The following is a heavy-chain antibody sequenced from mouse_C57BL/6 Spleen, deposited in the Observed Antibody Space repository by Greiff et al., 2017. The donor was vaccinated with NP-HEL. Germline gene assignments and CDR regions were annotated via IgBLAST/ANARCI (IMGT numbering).Heavy chain of an antibody. Sequence: EVQLVESGGGLVKPGGSLKLSCAASGFTFSDYGMHWVRQAPEKGLEWVAYISSGSSTIYYADTVKGRFTISRDNAKNTLFLQMTSLRSEDTAMYYCARPAPRGAMYYWGQGTSVTASS. CDR2: ISSGSSTI. CDR3: ARPAPRGAMYY. CDR1: GFTFSDYG. V-gene: IGHV5-17*01. J-gene: IGHJ4*01. D-gene: IGHD3-3*01.